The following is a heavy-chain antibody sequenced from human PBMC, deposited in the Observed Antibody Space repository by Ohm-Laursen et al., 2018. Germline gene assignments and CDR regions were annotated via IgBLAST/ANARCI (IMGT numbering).Heavy chain of an antibody. CDR2: INSDGSST. CDR1: GFTFSSYW. J-gene: IGHJ1*01. Sequence: SLRLSCAASGFTFSSYWMHWVRQAPGRGLVWVSRINSDGSSTSYADSVKGRFTISRDNAKNTLYLQMNSLRAEDTAVYYCARAGILRWPEYFQHWGQGTLVTVSS. V-gene: IGHV3-74*01. D-gene: IGHD4-23*01. CDR3: ARAGILRWPEYFQH.